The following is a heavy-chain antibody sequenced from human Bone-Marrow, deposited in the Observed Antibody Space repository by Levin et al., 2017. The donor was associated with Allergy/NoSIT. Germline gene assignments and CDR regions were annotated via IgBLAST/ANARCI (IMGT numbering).Heavy chain of an antibody. V-gene: IGHV1-69*06. J-gene: IGHJ6*02. D-gene: IGHD5-12*01. CDR1: GGTFSSYA. CDR3: ASASGYDFVGYYYGMDV. Sequence: ASVKVSCKASGGTFSSYAISWVRQAPGQGLEWMGGIIPIFGTANYAQKFQGRVTITADKSTSTAYMELSSLRSEDTAVYYCASASGYDFVGYYYGMDVWGQGTTVTVSS. CDR2: IIPIFGTA.